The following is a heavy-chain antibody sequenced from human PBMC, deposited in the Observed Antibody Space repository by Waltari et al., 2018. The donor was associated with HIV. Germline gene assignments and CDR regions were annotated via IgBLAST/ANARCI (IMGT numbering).Heavy chain of an antibody. CDR1: GDTFSTDPSY. CDR3: ARALVDYGDYPWPLDS. Sequence: LQESGPGLVKPSDTLSLTCTVSGDTFSTDPSYWTCIRQPPGKGLEWLGYILDVDKTDYNPSLKSRLTISADTSKNLFSLRLSSLTAADTAVYYCARALVDYGDYPWPLDSWGQGALVTVSS. V-gene: IGHV4-61*03. J-gene: IGHJ4*02. D-gene: IGHD4-17*01. CDR2: ILDVDKT.